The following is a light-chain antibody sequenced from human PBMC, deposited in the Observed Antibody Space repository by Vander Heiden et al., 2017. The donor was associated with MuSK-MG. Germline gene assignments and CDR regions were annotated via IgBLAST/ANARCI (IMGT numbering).Light chain of an antibody. V-gene: IGKV1-9*01. CDR3: QQLSSYPLT. Sequence: DIQLTQSPSFLSASVGDRVTITCRASQAVNINLDWYQQKPGKAPNLLIYGASTLQSGVPSRFSGSGSGTEFTLTISSLQPEDLATYYCQQLSSYPLTFGGGTKVEI. CDR2: GAS. J-gene: IGKJ4*01. CDR1: QAVNIN.